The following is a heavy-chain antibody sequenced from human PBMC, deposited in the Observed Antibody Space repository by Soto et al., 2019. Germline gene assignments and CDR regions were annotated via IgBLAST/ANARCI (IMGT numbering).Heavy chain of an antibody. Sequence: ESLALGCPVAGGSVCRSTYYWVWIRQPPGKGLEWIARIYYTPSTYYNPSLNSRVTISVDNSNNQLCLHLISVTAAATALYYCERRVVVAAIFGYWGQGTLVTVSS. J-gene: IGHJ4*02. CDR2: IYYTPST. V-gene: IGHV4-39*01. D-gene: IGHD2-15*01. CDR1: GGSVCRSTYY. CDR3: ERRVVVAAIFGY.